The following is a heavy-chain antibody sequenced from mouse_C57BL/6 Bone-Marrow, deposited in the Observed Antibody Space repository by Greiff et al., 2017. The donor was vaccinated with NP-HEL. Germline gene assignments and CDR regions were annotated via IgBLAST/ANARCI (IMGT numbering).Heavy chain of an antibody. CDR2: ISYDGSN. CDR3: ARCDYDGFAY. CDR1: GYSITSGYY. J-gene: IGHJ3*01. Sequence: EVKLVESGPGLVKPSQSLSLTCSVTGYSITSGYYWNWIRQFPGKKLEWMGYISYDGSNNYNPSLKNRISITRDTSKNQFFLKLNSVTTEDTATYYCARCDYDGFAYWGQGTLVTVSA. D-gene: IGHD2-4*01. V-gene: IGHV3-6*01.